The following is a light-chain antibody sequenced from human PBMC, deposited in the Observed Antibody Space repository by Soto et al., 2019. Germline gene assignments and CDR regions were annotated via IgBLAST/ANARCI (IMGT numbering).Light chain of an antibody. V-gene: IGLV1-47*01. CDR3: AAWDDSLSGPGV. Sequence: QPVLTQPTSASGTPGQRVTISCSGSSSNIGSNYVYWYQQLPGTAPKLLIYRNNQRPSGVPDRFSGSKSGTSASLAISGLRSEDEADYYCAAWDDSLSGPGVFGGGTKLTVL. J-gene: IGLJ3*02. CDR1: SSNIGSNY. CDR2: RNN.